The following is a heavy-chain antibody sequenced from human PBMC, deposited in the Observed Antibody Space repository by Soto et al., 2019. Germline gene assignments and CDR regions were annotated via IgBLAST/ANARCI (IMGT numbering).Heavy chain of an antibody. CDR1: GYTFTTHG. Sequence: QVQLVQSGAEVKKPGASVKVSCKASGYTFTTHGISWVRQVPGQGLEWMGWVRGDNGHTNYAQSLQGRVTMTTARSTNTAYMELRSVRSDDRGVYYCARDLGYCRSGTCYREWFDPWGQGTLVTVSS. CDR2: VRGDNGHT. V-gene: IGHV1-18*01. CDR3: ARDLGYCRSGTCYREWFDP. D-gene: IGHD2-15*01. J-gene: IGHJ5*02.